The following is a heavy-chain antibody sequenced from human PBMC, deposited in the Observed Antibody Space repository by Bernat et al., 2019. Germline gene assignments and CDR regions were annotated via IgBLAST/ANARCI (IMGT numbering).Heavy chain of an antibody. CDR3: ARGVFRVMGGSYYPEYFQH. D-gene: IGHD1-26*01. CDR1: GYTFTGYY. Sequence: QVQLVQSGAEVKKPGASVKVSCKASGYTFTGYYMHWVRQAPGQGLEWMGWINPNSGGTNYAQKFQGWVTMTRDPSISTAYMELSRLRSDDTAVYYCARGVFRVMGGSYYPEYFQHWGQGTLVTVSS. J-gene: IGHJ1*01. CDR2: INPNSGGT. V-gene: IGHV1-2*04.